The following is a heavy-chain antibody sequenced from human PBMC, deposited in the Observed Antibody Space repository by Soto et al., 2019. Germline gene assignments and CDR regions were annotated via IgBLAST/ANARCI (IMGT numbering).Heavy chain of an antibody. Sequence: QVQLVQSGAEVKKPGSSVKVSCKASGDTFSSYAISWVRQAPGQGLEWMGGIIPIFGTANYAQKFQGRVTITADESTSTAYMDLSSLRSEDTAVYYCARGAVPAANEEYYFDYWGQGTLVTVSS. CDR3: ARGAVPAANEEYYFDY. CDR2: IIPIFGTA. V-gene: IGHV1-69*01. D-gene: IGHD2-2*01. J-gene: IGHJ4*02. CDR1: GDTFSSYA.